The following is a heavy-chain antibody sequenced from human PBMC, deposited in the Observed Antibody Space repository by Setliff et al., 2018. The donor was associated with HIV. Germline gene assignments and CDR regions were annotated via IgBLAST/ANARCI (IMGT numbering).Heavy chain of an antibody. J-gene: IGHJ4*02. CDR2: INPSGGST. CDR1: GYTFTSYY. D-gene: IGHD6-19*01. Sequence: ASVKVSCKASGYTFTSYYMHWVRQAPGQGLEWMGIINPSGGSTSYAQKFQGRVTMTRDTSTSTVYMELSSLRSGDTAVYYCASTSDLYSSGWYYAYWGQGTLVTVSS. V-gene: IGHV1-46*01. CDR3: ASTSDLYSSGWYYAY.